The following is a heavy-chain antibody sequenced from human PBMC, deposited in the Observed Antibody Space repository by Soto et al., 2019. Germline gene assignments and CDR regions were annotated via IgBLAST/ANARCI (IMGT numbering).Heavy chain of an antibody. D-gene: IGHD2-2*01. CDR2: INPAGGTT. CDR3: AMRSTEGAYYYMDV. V-gene: IGHV1-46*03. Sequence: QVQLVQSGTEVKKPGASVKVSCKASGFTFTSYYMHWVRQAPGQGLEWMGIINPAGGTTTYAQSFQGRVTMTRDTSTSTVYMELSSLRSDDTAVYYCAMRSTEGAYYYMDVWGKGTTVTVSS. CDR1: GFTFTSYY. J-gene: IGHJ6*03.